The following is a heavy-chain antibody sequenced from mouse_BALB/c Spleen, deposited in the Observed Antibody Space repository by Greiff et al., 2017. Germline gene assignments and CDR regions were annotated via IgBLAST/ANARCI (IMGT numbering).Heavy chain of an antibody. D-gene: IGHD2-4*01. CDR1: GFTFSDYY. J-gene: IGHJ3*01. CDR2: ISDGGSYT. Sequence: EVQLVESGGGLVKPGGSLKLSCAASGFTFSDYYMYWVRQTPEKRLEWVATISDGGSYTYYPDSVKGRFTISRDNAKNNLYLQMSSLKSEDTAMYYCARGDYGAWFAYWGQGTLVTVSA. CDR3: ARGDYGAWFAY. V-gene: IGHV5-4*02.